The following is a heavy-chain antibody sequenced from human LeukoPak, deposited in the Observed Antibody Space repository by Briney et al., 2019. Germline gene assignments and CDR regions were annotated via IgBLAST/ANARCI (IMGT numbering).Heavy chain of an antibody. CDR1: GFTFSTYS. V-gene: IGHV3-48*04. CDR2: ISSSSSTI. CDR3: ARDPWELPDY. J-gene: IGHJ4*02. Sequence: PGGSLRLSCAASGFTFSTYSMIWVRQAPGKGLEWVSYISSSSSTIYYADSEKGRFTISRDNAKNSLYLQMNSLRAEDTAVYYCARDPWELPDYWGQGTLVTVSS. D-gene: IGHD1-26*01.